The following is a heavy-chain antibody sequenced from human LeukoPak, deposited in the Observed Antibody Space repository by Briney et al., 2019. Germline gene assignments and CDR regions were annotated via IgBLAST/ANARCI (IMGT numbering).Heavy chain of an antibody. CDR2: ISSSGSTI. D-gene: IGHD1-26*01. V-gene: IGHV3-48*03. J-gene: IGHJ4*02. CDR1: GFTFSSYE. Sequence: GGSLRLSCAASGFTFSSYEMNWVHQAPGKGLEWVSYISSSGSTIYYADSVKGRFTISRDNAKNSLYLQMNSLRAEDTAVYYCARVVPGATNFDYWGQGTLVTVSS. CDR3: ARVVPGATNFDY.